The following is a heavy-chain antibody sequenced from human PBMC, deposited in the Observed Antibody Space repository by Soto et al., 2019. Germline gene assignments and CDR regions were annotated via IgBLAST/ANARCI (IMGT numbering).Heavy chain of an antibody. V-gene: IGHV4-34*01. J-gene: IGHJ5*02. CDR3: ARGDILTGSRNWFDP. CDR2: INHRGST. CDR1: GGSFSDYY. Sequence: PSETLSLTCVVYGGSFSDYYWSWIRQPPGKGLEWIGEINHRGSTNYNPSLESRVTISIDMSKNQFSLKLSSVTAADTAVYYCARGDILTGSRNWFDPWGQGILVTVSS. D-gene: IGHD3-9*01.